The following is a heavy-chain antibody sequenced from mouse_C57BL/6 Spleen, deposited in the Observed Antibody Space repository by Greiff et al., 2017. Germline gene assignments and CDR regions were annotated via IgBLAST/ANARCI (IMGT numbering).Heavy chain of an antibody. J-gene: IGHJ2*01. CDR1: GYTFTSYW. V-gene: IGHV1-53*01. Sequence: QVQLQQPGTELVKPGASVKLSCKASGYTFTSYWMHWVKQRPGQGLEWIGNINPSNGGSNYNEKFKSKATLTVDKSSSTAYMQLSSLTSEDSAVYYYAKGATVVPFDYWGQGTTLTVSS. CDR2: INPSNGGS. D-gene: IGHD1-1*01. CDR3: AKGATVVPFDY.